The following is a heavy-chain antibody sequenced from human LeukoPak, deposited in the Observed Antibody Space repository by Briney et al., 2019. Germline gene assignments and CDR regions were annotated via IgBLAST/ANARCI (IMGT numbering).Heavy chain of an antibody. J-gene: IGHJ4*02. Sequence: GGSLRLSCAASGFTFSSYAMSWVRQAPGKGLEWVSAIGRGGGATYYADSVKGRFSISRDNSKNTLYLQMNSLRAEDTALYYCAKDMNPWGSGSYYRGLDYWGQGTLVTVSS. V-gene: IGHV3-23*01. CDR3: AKDMNPWGSGSYYRGLDY. CDR1: GFTFSSYA. CDR2: IGRGGGAT. D-gene: IGHD3-10*01.